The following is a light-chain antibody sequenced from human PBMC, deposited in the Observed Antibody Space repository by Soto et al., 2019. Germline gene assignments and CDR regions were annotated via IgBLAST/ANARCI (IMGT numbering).Light chain of an antibody. J-gene: IGLJ3*02. CDR1: SSNIGSNT. CDR2: SNN. V-gene: IGLV1-44*01. Sequence: QSVLTQPPSASGTPGQRVTISCSGSSSNIGSNTVNWYQQLPGTAPKLLIYSNNQRPSGVPDRFSGSKSGTSASLAISGLQSEDEADYYCAAWDESLGGVFGGGTQLTVL. CDR3: AAWDESLGGV.